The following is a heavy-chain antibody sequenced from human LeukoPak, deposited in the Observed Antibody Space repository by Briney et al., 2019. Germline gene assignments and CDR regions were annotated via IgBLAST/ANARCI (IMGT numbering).Heavy chain of an antibody. Sequence: PSETLSLTCAVYGGSFSGYYWSWIRQPPGKGLEWIGEINHSGSTNYNPSLKSRVTISVGTSKNQFSLKLTSVTAADTAVYYCARGSVVGLGYWGQGTLVTVSS. D-gene: IGHD3-16*01. V-gene: IGHV4-34*01. CDR3: ARGSVVGLGY. CDR1: GGSFSGYY. J-gene: IGHJ4*02. CDR2: INHSGST.